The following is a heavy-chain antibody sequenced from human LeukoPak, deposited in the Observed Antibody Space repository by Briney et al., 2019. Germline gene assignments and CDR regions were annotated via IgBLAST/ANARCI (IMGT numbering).Heavy chain of an antibody. CDR3: VRHEIQYEALNWFDP. CDR1: GYSFTSYW. Sequence: GESLKISCKGSGYSFTSYWIGWVRQMLGKGLEWMGIIYPGDSDTRYSPSFQGQVTISADKSISTAYLQWSSLKASDTAMYYCVRHEIQYEALNWFDPWGQGTLVTVSS. V-gene: IGHV5-51*01. CDR2: IYPGDSDT. D-gene: IGHD2-2*01. J-gene: IGHJ5*02.